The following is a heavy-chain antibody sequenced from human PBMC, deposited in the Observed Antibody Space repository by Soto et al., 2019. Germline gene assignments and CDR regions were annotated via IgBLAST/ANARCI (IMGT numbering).Heavy chain of an antibody. CDR3: ARDRHCSGGSCYSPYNWFDP. CDR2: IIPIFGTA. Sequence: QVQLVQSGAEVKKPGSSVKVSCKASGGTFSSYAMSWVRQAPGQGLEWMGGIIPIFGTANYAQKFQGRVTITADESTSTAYMELSSLRSEDTAVYYCARDRHCSGGSCYSPYNWFDPWGQGTLVTVSS. V-gene: IGHV1-69*01. J-gene: IGHJ5*02. D-gene: IGHD2-15*01. CDR1: GGTFSSYA.